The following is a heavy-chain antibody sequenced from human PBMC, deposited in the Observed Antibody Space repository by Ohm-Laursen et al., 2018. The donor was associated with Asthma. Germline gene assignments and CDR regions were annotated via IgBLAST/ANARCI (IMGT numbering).Heavy chain of an antibody. D-gene: IGHD1-26*01. Sequence: GATVKISCKASGYTFTSYDINWVRQATGQGLEWMGWMNPNNGNTGYAQKFQGRVTMTRNTSISTAYMELSSLRSEDTAVYYCARDSSGSYPDYWGQGTLVTVSS. J-gene: IGHJ4*02. CDR2: MNPNNGNT. CDR3: ARDSSGSYPDY. V-gene: IGHV1-8*01. CDR1: GYTFTSYD.